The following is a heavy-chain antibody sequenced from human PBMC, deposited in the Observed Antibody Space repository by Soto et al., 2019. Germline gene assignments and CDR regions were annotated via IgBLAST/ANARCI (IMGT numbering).Heavy chain of an antibody. CDR1: GFTFSSYE. Sequence: EVQLVESGGGLVQPGGSLRLSCAASGFTFSSYEMNWVRQAPGKGLEWVSYISSSGSTIYYADSVKGRFTISKDNAKNSLYLQVNGAGAEDTAVYYWQRGQYSGGGGYFDYWGQETLVTVSS. J-gene: IGHJ4*02. V-gene: IGHV3-48*03. CDR2: ISSSGSTI. CDR3: QRGQYSGGGGYFDY. D-gene: IGHD6-19*01.